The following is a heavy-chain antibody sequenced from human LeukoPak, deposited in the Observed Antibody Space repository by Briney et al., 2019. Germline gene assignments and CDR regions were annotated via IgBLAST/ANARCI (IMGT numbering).Heavy chain of an antibody. CDR3: ARAPGDIVATIFDY. CDR1: GGSISSYY. Sequence: SETLSLTCTVSGGSISSYYWSWIRQPPGKGLEWIGYIYTRGSTNYNPSLKSRVTISVDTSKNQFSLKLSSVTAADTAVYYCARAPGDIVATIFDYWGQGTLVTVSS. D-gene: IGHD5-12*01. V-gene: IGHV4-4*09. CDR2: IYTRGST. J-gene: IGHJ4*02.